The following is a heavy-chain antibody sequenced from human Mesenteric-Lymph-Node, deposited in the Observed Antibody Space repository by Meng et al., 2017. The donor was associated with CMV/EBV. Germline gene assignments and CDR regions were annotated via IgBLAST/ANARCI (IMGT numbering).Heavy chain of an antibody. CDR3: ARDEVVRGYYYGMDV. D-gene: IGHD3-10*01. V-gene: IGHV4-31*03. J-gene: IGHJ6*02. CDR2: IYYSGST. CDR1: GGSISSGGYY. Sequence: SETLSLTCTVSGGSISSGGYYWSWIRQHPGKGLEWIGYIYYSGSTYYNPSLKSRVTISVDASKNQFSLKLSSVTAADTAVYYCARDEVVRGYYYGMDVWGQGTTVTVSS.